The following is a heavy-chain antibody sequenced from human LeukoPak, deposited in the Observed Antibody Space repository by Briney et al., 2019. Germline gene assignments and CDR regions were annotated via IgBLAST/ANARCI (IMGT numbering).Heavy chain of an antibody. D-gene: IGHD3-16*01. Sequence: PSETLSLTCTVSGGSINNYYWSWVRQPPGAGLEWHAYIYYTGSTNYNPSLKTRLTISVDTSKNQFSLRLNSVTAADTAVYYCARFSQYYDSPTHYLDYWGQGILVTVSS. CDR2: IYYTGST. V-gene: IGHV4-59*08. CDR3: ARFSQYYDSPTHYLDY. J-gene: IGHJ4*02. CDR1: GGSINNYY.